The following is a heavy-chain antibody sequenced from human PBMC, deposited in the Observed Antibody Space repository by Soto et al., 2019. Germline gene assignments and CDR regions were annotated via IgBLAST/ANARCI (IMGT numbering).Heavy chain of an antibody. Sequence: GESLKISCKASGYNFISYWINWVRQKPGKGLEWMGRIDPSDSYTNYSPSFQGHVTISADKSISTAYLQWSSLKASDTAMYYCTNQAGHQPIDDWGQGTLVTVSS. CDR2: IDPSDSYT. CDR1: GYNFISYW. V-gene: IGHV5-10-1*01. J-gene: IGHJ4*02. D-gene: IGHD2-2*01. CDR3: TNQAGHQPIDD.